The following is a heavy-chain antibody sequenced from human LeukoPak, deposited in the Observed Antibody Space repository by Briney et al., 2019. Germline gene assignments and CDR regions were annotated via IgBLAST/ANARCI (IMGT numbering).Heavy chain of an antibody. V-gene: IGHV1-18*01. Sequence: ASVTVSCKASGYTFTSYGISWVRQAPGQGLEWMGWISAYNGNTNYAQKLQGRVTMTTDTSTSTAYMELRSLRSDDTAVYYCARDYYDSSGYYYVDYWGQGTLVTVSS. D-gene: IGHD3-22*01. CDR2: ISAYNGNT. J-gene: IGHJ4*02. CDR1: GYTFTSYG. CDR3: ARDYYDSSGYYYVDY.